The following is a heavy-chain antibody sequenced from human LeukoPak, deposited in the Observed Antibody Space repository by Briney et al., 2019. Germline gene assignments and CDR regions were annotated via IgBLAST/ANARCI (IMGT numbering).Heavy chain of an antibody. J-gene: IGHJ6*02. D-gene: IGHD1-26*01. V-gene: IGHV3-53*01. CDR3: ARRLGGPDRYYYYGMDV. CDR2: IYSGGST. CDR1: GFTVSSNY. Sequence: PGGSLRLSCAASGFTVSSNYMSWVRQAPGKGLEWVSVIYSGGSTYYADSVKGRFTISRDNSKNTLYLQMNSLRAEDTAVYYCARRLGGPDRYYYYGMDVWGHGTTVTVSS.